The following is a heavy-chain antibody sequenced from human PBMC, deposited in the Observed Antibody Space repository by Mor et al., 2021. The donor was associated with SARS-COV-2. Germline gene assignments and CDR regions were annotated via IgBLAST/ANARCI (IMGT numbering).Heavy chain of an antibody. V-gene: IGHV3-33*01. CDR2: IWCDGLHK. J-gene: IGHJ6*03. D-gene: IGHD3-22*01. Sequence: LEWVAVIWCDGLHKNFADSVKGRFTISRDNSKNTLYLQMNSLRAEDTAVYYCERMAYYDSSGLTDYYYY. CDR3: ERMAYYDSSGLTDYYYY.